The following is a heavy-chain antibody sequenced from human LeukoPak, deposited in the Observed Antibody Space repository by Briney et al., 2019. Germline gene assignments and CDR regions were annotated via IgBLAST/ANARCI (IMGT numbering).Heavy chain of an antibody. Sequence: PSETLSLTCAVYGGSFSGYYWSWIRQPPGKGLEWIGEINHSGSTNYNPSLKSRVTISVDTSKNQFSLKLSSVTAADTAVYYCARLRSSRGSITMVRGVIRAFDIWGQGTMVTVSS. CDR3: ARLRSSRGSITMVRGVIRAFDI. D-gene: IGHD3-10*01. J-gene: IGHJ3*02. V-gene: IGHV4-34*01. CDR1: GGSFSGYY. CDR2: INHSGST.